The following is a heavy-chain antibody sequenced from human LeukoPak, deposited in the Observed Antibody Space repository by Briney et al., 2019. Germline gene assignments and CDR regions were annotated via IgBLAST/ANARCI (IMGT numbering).Heavy chain of an antibody. D-gene: IGHD2-2*02. CDR2: ITNDGSST. CDR1: GLTFSSHW. J-gene: IGHJ4*02. V-gene: IGHV3-74*01. CDR3: AKTYQLLYD. Sequence: GGSLRLSCAASGLTFSSHWMHWVRQAPGRGLVWVSRITNDGSSTTYADSVKGRFTISRDNSKNTLYLQMNSLRAEDTAVYYCAKTYQLLYDWGQGTLVTVSS.